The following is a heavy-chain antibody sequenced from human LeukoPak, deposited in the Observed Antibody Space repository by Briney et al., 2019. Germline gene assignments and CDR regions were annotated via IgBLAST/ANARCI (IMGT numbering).Heavy chain of an antibody. Sequence: GGSLRLSCAASGFTFSSYAMSWVRQAPGKGLDWVSSISAGGSGTYYADSVKGRFTISRDNSKDMLYLQMNSLRAEDTAVYYCAKRSVTGTYYLDYWGQGTLVPVSS. CDR3: AKRSVTGTYYLDY. J-gene: IGHJ4*02. CDR1: GFTFSSYA. CDR2: ISAGGSGT. D-gene: IGHD6-19*01. V-gene: IGHV3-23*01.